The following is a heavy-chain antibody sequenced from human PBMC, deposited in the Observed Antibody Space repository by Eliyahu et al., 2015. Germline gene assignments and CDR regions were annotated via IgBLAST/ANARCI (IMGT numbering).Heavy chain of an antibody. Sequence: QVQLVQSGAEVKKPGAXVKVSCXASGXTFTSXDINWVRQATGQGLEWMGWMNPNSGNTGYAQKFQGRVTMTRNTSISTAYMELSSLRSEDTAVYYCARGRRRTLAYWFDPLGQGTLVTVSS. CDR1: GXTFTSXD. J-gene: IGHJ5*02. D-gene: IGHD1-14*01. CDR3: ARGRRRTLAYWFDP. CDR2: MNPNSGNT. V-gene: IGHV1-8*01.